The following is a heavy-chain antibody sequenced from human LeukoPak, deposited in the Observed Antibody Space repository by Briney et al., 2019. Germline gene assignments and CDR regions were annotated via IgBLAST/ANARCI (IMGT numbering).Heavy chain of an antibody. CDR2: ISYDGSNK. Sequence: PGGSLRLSCAASGFTFSSYAMHWVRQAPGKGLEWVAVISYDGSNKYYADSVKGRFTISRDNSKNTLYLQMNSLRAEGTAVYYCARDGGVVVTATPPYFDYWGQGTLVTVSS. D-gene: IGHD2-21*02. J-gene: IGHJ4*02. V-gene: IGHV3-30-3*01. CDR3: ARDGGVVVTATPPYFDY. CDR1: GFTFSSYA.